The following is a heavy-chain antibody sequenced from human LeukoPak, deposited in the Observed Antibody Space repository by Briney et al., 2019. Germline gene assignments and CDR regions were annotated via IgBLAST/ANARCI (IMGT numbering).Heavy chain of an antibody. J-gene: IGHJ4*02. D-gene: IGHD6-6*01. CDR1: GGSISSYY. Sequence: PSETLSLTCTVPGGSISSYYWSWIRQPPGKGLEWIGYIYYSGSTNYNPSLKSRVTISVDTSKNQFSLKLSSVTAADTAVYYCARSTMRSSFIDYWGQGTLVTVSS. V-gene: IGHV4-59*01. CDR2: IYYSGST. CDR3: ARSTMRSSFIDY.